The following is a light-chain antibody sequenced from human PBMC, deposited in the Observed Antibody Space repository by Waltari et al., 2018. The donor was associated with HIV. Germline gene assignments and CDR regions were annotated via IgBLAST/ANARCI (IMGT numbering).Light chain of an antibody. CDR2: QDT. CDR3: QAWDSGTIV. J-gene: IGLJ3*02. Sequence: SYDLTQPPSVSVSSGQTATVTCSGVNLCHTYLSWYQQRSGQSPVLVIYQDTKRPPGIPERFFGSTSENTATLTIYETQPLDEAHYSCQAWDSGTIVFGGGTNLTVL. V-gene: IGLV3-1*01. CDR1: NLCHTY.